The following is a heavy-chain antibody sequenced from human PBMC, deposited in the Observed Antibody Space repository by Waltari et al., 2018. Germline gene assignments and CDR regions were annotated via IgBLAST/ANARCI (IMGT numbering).Heavy chain of an antibody. CDR1: GGSISSYY. D-gene: IGHD3-22*01. Sequence: QVQLQESGPGLVKPSETLSLTCTVSGGSISSYYWSWIRQPAGKGLEWIGRIYTSGSTNYNPSLKSRVTMAVDTSKNQFSRKLSSVTAADTAVYYCASGLDYYDSSGPGDYWGQGTLVTVSS. CDR3: ASGLDYYDSSGPGDY. V-gene: IGHV4-4*07. J-gene: IGHJ4*02. CDR2: IYTSGST.